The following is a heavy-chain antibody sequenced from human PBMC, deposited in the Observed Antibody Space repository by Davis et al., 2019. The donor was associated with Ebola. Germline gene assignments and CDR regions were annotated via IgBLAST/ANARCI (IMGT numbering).Heavy chain of an antibody. CDR3: ARLGPLSYYFDY. CDR2: IYYSGST. Sequence: PSETLSLTCTVSGGSISSHYWSWIRQPPGKGLEWIGYIYYSGSTNYDPSLKSRVTISVDTSKNQFSLKLSSVTAADTAVYYCARLGPLSYYFDYWGQGTLVTVSS. J-gene: IGHJ4*02. D-gene: IGHD1-26*01. V-gene: IGHV4-59*08. CDR1: GGSISSHY.